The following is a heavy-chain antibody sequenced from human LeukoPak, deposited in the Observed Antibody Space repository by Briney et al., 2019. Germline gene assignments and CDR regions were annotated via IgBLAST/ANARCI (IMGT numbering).Heavy chain of an antibody. CDR3: TRETAFDF. CDR1: GFIFNDYS. V-gene: IGHV3-48*04. J-gene: IGHJ3*01. Sequence: GGSLRLSCVGSGFIFNDYSMNWVRQAPVKGPEWVSYISSRSSTIYYADSVKGRFTISRDNAKNSLYLQMNSLRAEDSAVYYCTRETAFDFWGQGTVVTVSS. CDR2: ISSRSSTI.